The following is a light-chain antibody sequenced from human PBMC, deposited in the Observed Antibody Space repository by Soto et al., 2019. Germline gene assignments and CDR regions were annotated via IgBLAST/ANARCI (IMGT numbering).Light chain of an antibody. CDR3: QQYNSYST. CDR1: QSISSW. V-gene: IGKV1-5*03. CDR2: KAS. J-gene: IGKJ1*01. Sequence: IQMTQSPSTLSASVGDRVTITCRASQSISSWLAWYQQKPGKAPKLLIYKASSLESGVPSRFSGSGSGTEFTLTISSLQPDDFATYYCQQYNSYSTFGQGTNVDIK.